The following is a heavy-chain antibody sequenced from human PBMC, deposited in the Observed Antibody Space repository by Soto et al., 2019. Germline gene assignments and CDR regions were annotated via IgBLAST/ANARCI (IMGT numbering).Heavy chain of an antibody. Sequence: QVRLVQSGAEVKKTGSSVKVSCEASGTTFSNFAIGWVRQAPGQGPEWMGGIILPFGPPNYAQKFQGRVTISADESMTTAYMEMRGLQSEDTAVYYCVRGPDYEGYFDYWGQGTLVTVSS. J-gene: IGHJ4*02. CDR2: IILPFGPP. V-gene: IGHV1-69*12. D-gene: IGHD3-22*01. CDR1: GTTFSNFA. CDR3: VRGPDYEGYFDY.